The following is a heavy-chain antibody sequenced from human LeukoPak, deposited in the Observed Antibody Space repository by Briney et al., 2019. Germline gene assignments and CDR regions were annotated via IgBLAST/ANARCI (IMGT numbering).Heavy chain of an antibody. V-gene: IGHV4-34*01. CDR2: INHSGST. Sequence: SETLPLTCAVYGGSFSGYYWSWIRQPPGKGLEWIGEINHSGSTNYNPSLKSRVTISVDTSKNQFSLKLSSVTAADTAVYYCARGRSVYCSGGSCYGANYYGMDVWGQGTTVTVSS. CDR1: GGSFSGYY. CDR3: ARGRSVYCSGGSCYGANYYGMDV. J-gene: IGHJ6*02. D-gene: IGHD2-15*01.